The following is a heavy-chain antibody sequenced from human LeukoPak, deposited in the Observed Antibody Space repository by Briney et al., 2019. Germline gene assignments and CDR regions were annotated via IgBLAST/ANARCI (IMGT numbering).Heavy chain of an antibody. CDR3: ARARGYMDV. D-gene: IGHD5-24*01. V-gene: IGHV4-59*11. CDR1: GGSISSHY. J-gene: IGHJ6*03. Sequence: PSETLSLTCTVWGGSISSHYWRWLRQPPGKGVEGIGYIYSSGSTNYIPSLKSRVTISVYTSKNQFSLKLSSVTAADTAVYYCARARGYMDVWGKGTTVTVSS. CDR2: IYSSGST.